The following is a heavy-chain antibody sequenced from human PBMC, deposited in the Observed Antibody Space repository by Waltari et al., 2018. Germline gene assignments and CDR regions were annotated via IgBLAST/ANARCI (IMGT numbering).Heavy chain of an antibody. V-gene: IGHV3-48*03. CDR3: ARDSPGMVYAICDY. Sequence: EVQLVESGGGLVQPGGSLRLSCAASGFTFSSYELNCVRQAPGKGLEWVSYISSSGSTIYYADSVKGRFTISRDNAKNSLYLQMNSLRAEDTAVYYCARDSPGMVYAICDYWGQGTLVTVSS. CDR1: GFTFSSYE. J-gene: IGHJ4*02. CDR2: ISSSGSTI. D-gene: IGHD2-8*01.